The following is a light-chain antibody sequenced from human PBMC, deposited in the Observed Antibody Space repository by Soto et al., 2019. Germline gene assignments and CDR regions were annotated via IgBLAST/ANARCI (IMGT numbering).Light chain of an antibody. CDR2: DAS. J-gene: IGKJ4*01. V-gene: IGKV1-5*01. Sequence: DIQMTQSPSTLSTSVGDRVTITCRASQSISTWLAWYQQKPGKAPKLLIYDASTLESGVPSRFSGSGSGTEFTLTISSLQPDDFATYYCQQYNDIRGTFGGGTKVDIK. CDR1: QSISTW. CDR3: QQYNDIRGT.